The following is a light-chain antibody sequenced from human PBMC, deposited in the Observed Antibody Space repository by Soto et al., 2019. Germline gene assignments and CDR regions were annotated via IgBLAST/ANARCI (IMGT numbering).Light chain of an antibody. CDR1: QSIGRW. CDR2: DAS. V-gene: IGKV1-5*01. CDR3: QQYDRYSWT. Sequence: IRITKSAFTLSAYVGDRVTITCRASQSIGRWLARYQQKPGKAPKHLIYDASSLESGVPSRFSGSGSGTEFTLTISSLQPDDVATYYCQQYDRYSWTFGQGSIVDIK. J-gene: IGKJ1*01.